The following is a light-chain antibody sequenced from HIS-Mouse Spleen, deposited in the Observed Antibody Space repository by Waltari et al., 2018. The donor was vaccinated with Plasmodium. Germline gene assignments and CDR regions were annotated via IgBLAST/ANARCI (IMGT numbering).Light chain of an antibody. CDR1: QRVSSN. CDR2: GAS. Sequence: EIVMTQSPATLSVSPGERATLSCRASQRVSSNLAWYQQKPGQAPRLLIYGASTRATGIPARFSGSGSGTEFTLTISSLQSEDFAVYYCQQYGSSFTFGPGTKVDIK. V-gene: IGKV3-15*01. CDR3: QQYGSSFT. J-gene: IGKJ3*01.